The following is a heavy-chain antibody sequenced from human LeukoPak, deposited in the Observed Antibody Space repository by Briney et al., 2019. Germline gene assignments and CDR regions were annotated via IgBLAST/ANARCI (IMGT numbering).Heavy chain of an antibody. CDR3: AKSTSPLYYYYGMDV. D-gene: IGHD2-2*01. V-gene: IGHV3-23*01. J-gene: IGHJ6*02. CDR2: ISGSGGST. CDR1: GFTFSNYA. Sequence: GGSLRLSCAASGFTFSNYAMSWVRQAPGKGLEWVSTISGSGGSTYYADSVKGRFAISRDNSKNTLYLQLNSLRAEDTAVYYCAKSTSPLYYYYGMDVWGQGTTVTVSS.